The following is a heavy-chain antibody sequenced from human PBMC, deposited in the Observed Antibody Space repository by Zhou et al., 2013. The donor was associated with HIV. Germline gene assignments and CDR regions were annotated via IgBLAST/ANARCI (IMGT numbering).Heavy chain of an antibody. Sequence: QVHLVQSGAEVKKAGSSVRVSCKTAGGTFNSNGISWVRQAPGQGLEWMGWISSYRGHTNYAQKLQGRVSVTTDTSTNTAYMELRSLRSDDTAVYYCARALSARWIGGGFFYMDVWGTGTTVTVS. CDR1: GGTFNSNG. J-gene: IGHJ6*03. D-gene: IGHD6-25*01. CDR2: ISSYRGHT. V-gene: IGHV1-18*01. CDR3: ARALSARWIGGGFFYMDV.